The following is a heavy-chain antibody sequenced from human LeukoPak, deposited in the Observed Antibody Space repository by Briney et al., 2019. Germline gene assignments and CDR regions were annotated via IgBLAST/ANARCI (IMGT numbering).Heavy chain of an antibody. V-gene: IGHV1-2*02. CDR3: ASADYYDSSGYYGY. J-gene: IGHJ4*02. CDR1: GYTFTGYY. Sequence: APVKVSCKASGYTFTGYYMHWVRQAPGQGLEWMGWINPNSGGTNYAQKFQGRVTMTGDTSISTAYMELSRLRSDDTAVYCCASADYYDSSGYYGYWGQGTLVTVSS. CDR2: INPNSGGT. D-gene: IGHD3-22*01.